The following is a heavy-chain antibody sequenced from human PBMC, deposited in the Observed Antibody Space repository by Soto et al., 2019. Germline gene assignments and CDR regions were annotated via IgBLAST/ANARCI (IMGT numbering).Heavy chain of an antibody. CDR3: AKDRSSGWPHFGY. Sequence: SLRLSCAASGFTFSSYGMHWVRQAPGKGLEWVAVISYDGSNKYYADSVKGRFTISRDNSKNTLYLQMNSLRAEDTAVYYCAKDRSSGWPHFGYWGQGTLVTVSS. CDR1: GFTFSSYG. D-gene: IGHD6-19*01. CDR2: ISYDGSNK. J-gene: IGHJ4*02. V-gene: IGHV3-30*18.